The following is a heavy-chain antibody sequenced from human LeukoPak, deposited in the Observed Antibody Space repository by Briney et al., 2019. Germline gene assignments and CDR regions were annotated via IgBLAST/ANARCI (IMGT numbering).Heavy chain of an antibody. D-gene: IGHD5-18*01. CDR1: GFTFSSYD. Sequence: TGGSLGLSCAASGFTFSSYDMHWVRQAPGKGLEWVAGISYDGSNKYYTDSVKGRFTISRDNSKNTLYLQMNSLRAEDTALYYCAKEAYSYGYFDSWGLGTLVTVSS. CDR2: ISYDGSNK. J-gene: IGHJ4*02. CDR3: AKEAYSYGYFDS. V-gene: IGHV3-30*18.